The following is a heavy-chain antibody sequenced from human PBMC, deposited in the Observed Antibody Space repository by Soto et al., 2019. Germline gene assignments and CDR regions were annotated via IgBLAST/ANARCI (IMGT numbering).Heavy chain of an antibody. J-gene: IGHJ4*02. CDR2: INSDGSST. D-gene: IGHD5-18*01. V-gene: IGHV3-74*01. CDR1: GFTFSSYW. Sequence: GGSLRLSCAASGFTFSSYWMHWVRQAPGKGLVWVSRINSDGSSTSYADSVKGRFTISRDISTNMVYLQMSSLTDEDTAVYYCARAREPEYSSAIFFDIWGQGALVTVSS. CDR3: ARAREPEYSSAIFFDI.